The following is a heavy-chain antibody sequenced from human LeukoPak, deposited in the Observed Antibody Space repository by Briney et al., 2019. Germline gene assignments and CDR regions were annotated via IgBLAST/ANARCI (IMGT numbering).Heavy chain of an antibody. CDR3: ARDTGEAFDP. Sequence: SETLSLTCTVSGGSISSGDHYWSWIRQPPGKGLEWIGYIYYSGSTYYNPSLKSRVTISVDTSKNQFSLKLSSVTAADTAVYYCARDTGEAFDPWGQGTLVTVSS. D-gene: IGHD1-14*01. J-gene: IGHJ5*02. CDR1: GGSISSGDHY. V-gene: IGHV4-30-4*01. CDR2: IYYSGST.